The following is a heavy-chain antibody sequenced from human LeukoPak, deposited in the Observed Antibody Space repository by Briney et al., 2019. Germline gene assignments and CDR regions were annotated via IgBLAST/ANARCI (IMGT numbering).Heavy chain of an antibody. D-gene: IGHD3-16*01. Sequence: GGSLRLSCAASGFAFGVHAMSWVRQAPGKGPEWVATIGSGADLFYAESVKGRFTISRDDPRNTLWLQMNSLRAEDTALYYCAKDWTPHNRVYDCFDFWGQGTQVPVSS. CDR1: GFAFGVHA. CDR2: IGSGADL. J-gene: IGHJ4*02. CDR3: AKDWTPHNRVYDCFDF. V-gene: IGHV3-23*01.